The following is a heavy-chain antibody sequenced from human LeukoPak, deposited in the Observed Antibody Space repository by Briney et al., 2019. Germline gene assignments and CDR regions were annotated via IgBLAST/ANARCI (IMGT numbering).Heavy chain of an antibody. J-gene: IGHJ6*03. D-gene: IGHD1-26*01. CDR2: IIPIFGTT. V-gene: IGHV1-69*13. CDR1: GGTFSRNA. Sequence: ASVKVSCKASGGTFSRNANTWVRQAPGQGLEWMGGIIPIFGTTNYPQKFRSRVTITADESTSTAYVELTSLRSEDTAVYYCARGELGGPFYYYMDVWGKGTTVTVSS. CDR3: ARGELGGPFYYYMDV.